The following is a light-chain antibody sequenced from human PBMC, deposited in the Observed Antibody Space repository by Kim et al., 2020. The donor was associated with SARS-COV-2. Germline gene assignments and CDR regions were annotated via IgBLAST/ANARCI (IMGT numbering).Light chain of an antibody. CDR1: TSNIGANYD. V-gene: IGLV1-40*01. Sequence: HSVTISWTGSTSNIGANYDVHCYQQLPGTAPQLLIYGNPNRPSGVPDRFSGSKSGTSASLAITGLQAEDEADYYCQSYDSSLSGYVFGGGTQLTVL. CDR2: GNP. J-gene: IGLJ3*02. CDR3: QSYDSSLSGYV.